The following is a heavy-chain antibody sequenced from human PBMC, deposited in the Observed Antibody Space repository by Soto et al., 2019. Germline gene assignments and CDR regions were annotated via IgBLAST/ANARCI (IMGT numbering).Heavy chain of an antibody. CDR1: GFTFSSYA. J-gene: IGHJ3*02. Sequence: QVQLVESGGGVVQPGRSLRLSCAASGFTFSSYAMHWVRQAPGKGLEWVAVISYDGSNKYYADSVKGRFTISRDNSKNTLYLQMNSLRAEDTAVYYCARDPLGPGSHAFDIWGQGTMVTVSS. V-gene: IGHV3-30-3*01. D-gene: IGHD3-10*01. CDR3: ARDPLGPGSHAFDI. CDR2: ISYDGSNK.